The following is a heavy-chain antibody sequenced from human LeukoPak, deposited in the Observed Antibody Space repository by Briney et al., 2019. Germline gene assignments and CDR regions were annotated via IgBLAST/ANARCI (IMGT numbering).Heavy chain of an antibody. CDR2: IYYSGST. CDR1: GGSISSYY. CDR3: ARETSYYDFWSGYYEAYYMDV. Sequence: SETLSLTCTVSGGSISSYYWSWIRQPPGKGLEWIGYIYYSGSTNYNPSLKSRVTISVDTSKNQFSLKLSSVTAADTAVYYCARETSYYDFWSGYYEAYYMDVWGKGTTVTVSS. V-gene: IGHV4-59*08. J-gene: IGHJ6*03. D-gene: IGHD3-3*01.